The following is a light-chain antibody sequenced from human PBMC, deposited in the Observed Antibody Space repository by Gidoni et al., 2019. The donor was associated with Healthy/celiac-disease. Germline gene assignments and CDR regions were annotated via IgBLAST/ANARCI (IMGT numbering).Light chain of an antibody. CDR3: QQYYSTPIT. V-gene: IGKV4-1*01. J-gene: IGKJ5*01. CDR2: WAS. Sequence: DIVMTQSPDSLAVSLGESATIICKYTQSGLYSSNNKNYLAWYQQKPGQPPKLLIYWASTRESGVPDRFSGSGSGTDFTLTISSLQAEDVAVYYCQQYYSTPITFGQGTRLEIK. CDR1: QSGLYSSNNKNY.